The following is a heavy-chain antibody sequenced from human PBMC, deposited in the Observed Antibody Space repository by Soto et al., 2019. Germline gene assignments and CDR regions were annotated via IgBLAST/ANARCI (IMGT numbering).Heavy chain of an antibody. Sequence: QVQLVQSGPEVKKSGSSVKVSCKLSGGTFTSETISWVRQAPGQGLEWMGRIIPILGTGNYAQKFQGRIMITEDKSTNTGYMELSSLTSEDTAVFLCAREEGSYNMGTFPFYYMDVWGNGTTVTVSS. J-gene: IGHJ6*03. CDR3: AREEGSYNMGTFPFYYMDV. V-gene: IGHV1-69*08. CDR1: GGTFTSET. CDR2: IIPILGTG. D-gene: IGHD3-10*01.